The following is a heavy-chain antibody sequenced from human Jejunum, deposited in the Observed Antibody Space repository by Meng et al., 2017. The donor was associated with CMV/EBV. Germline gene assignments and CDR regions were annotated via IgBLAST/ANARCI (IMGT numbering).Heavy chain of an antibody. D-gene: IGHD5-12*01. V-gene: IGHV3-48*03. Sequence: ASGLSFSNYEVNWVRQAPGKGLEWVSFISSGGGPQYHADSVKGRFTISSGSAKNSLDLQMNGLRIEDTAIYYCARSKVAMGFDLWGQGTLVTVSS. CDR3: ARSKVAMGFDL. J-gene: IGHJ5*02. CDR1: GLSFSNYE. CDR2: ISSGGGPQ.